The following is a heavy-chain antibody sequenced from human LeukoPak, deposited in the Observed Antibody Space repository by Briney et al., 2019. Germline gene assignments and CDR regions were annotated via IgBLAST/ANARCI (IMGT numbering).Heavy chain of an antibody. J-gene: IGHJ4*02. CDR2: ISSSSSYI. D-gene: IGHD5-12*01. V-gene: IGHV3-21*01. CDR3: ARSSMVATNWFDY. CDR1: GFTFSSYS. Sequence: GGSLRLSCAASGFTFSSYSMNWVRQAPGKGLEWVSSISSSSSYIYYADSVKGRFTISRDNAKNSLYLQMNSLGAEDTAVYYCARSSMVATNWFDYWGQGTLVTVSS.